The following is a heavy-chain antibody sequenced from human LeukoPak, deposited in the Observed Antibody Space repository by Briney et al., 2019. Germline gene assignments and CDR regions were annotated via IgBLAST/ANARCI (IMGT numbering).Heavy chain of an antibody. V-gene: IGHV3-23*01. CDR2: ISGSGDSK. D-gene: IGHD3-10*01. Sequence: GGTLRLSFAPSGFTFSNYVISWVCHDPGEGRDLVSVISGSGDSKYYADSVKGRFTISRDNSKNTLYLQMNGLRAEDTAVYSCAKGRYHGSGSYLNSHDYWGQGTLVTVSS. CDR3: AKGRYHGSGSYLNSHDY. CDR1: GFTFSNYV. J-gene: IGHJ4*02.